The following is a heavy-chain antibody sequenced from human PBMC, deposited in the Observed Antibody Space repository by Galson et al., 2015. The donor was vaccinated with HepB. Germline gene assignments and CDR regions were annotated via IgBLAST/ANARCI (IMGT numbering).Heavy chain of an antibody. CDR3: AREGRWGSYRWDAFDL. Sequence: SLRLSCAISGFPVSSNYMSWVRQSQGKGLEWVSIIYSDGTTDYADSVKGRFTISRDSSKNTVHLQMNSLRDEDTAVYYCAREGRWGSYRWDAFDLWGQGTVVTVSS. V-gene: IGHV3-53*01. D-gene: IGHD1-26*01. CDR1: GFPVSSNY. J-gene: IGHJ3*01. CDR2: IYSDGTT.